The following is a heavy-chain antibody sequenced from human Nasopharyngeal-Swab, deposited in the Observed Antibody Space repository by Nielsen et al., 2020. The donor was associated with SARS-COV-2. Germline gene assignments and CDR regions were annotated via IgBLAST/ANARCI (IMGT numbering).Heavy chain of an antibody. CDR3: ARGRGPTDY. J-gene: IGHJ4*02. Sequence: ASVKVSCKGSGYTFHSFDATWVRQAPGQGLEWMGWISTQTGYTNYAQRFQGRVTMTTDTFTTTAYMELRSLRFDDAAVYYCARGRGPTDYWGQGTLVTVSS. V-gene: IGHV1-18*01. D-gene: IGHD3-10*01. CDR1: GYTFHSFD. CDR2: ISTQTGYT.